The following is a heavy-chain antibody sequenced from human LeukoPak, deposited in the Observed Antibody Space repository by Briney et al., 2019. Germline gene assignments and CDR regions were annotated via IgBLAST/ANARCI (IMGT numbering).Heavy chain of an antibody. J-gene: IGHJ4*02. V-gene: IGHV1-2*02. CDR1: GYTFTGYY. CDR3: ARTAPVYCSGGSCYFDY. CDR2: INPNSGGT. D-gene: IGHD2-15*01. Sequence: ASVKVSCKASGYTFTGYYMHWVRQAPGQGLAWMGWINPNSGGTNYAQKFQGRVTMTRDTSISTACMELSRLRSDDTAVYYCARTAPVYCSGGSCYFDYWGQGTLVTVSS.